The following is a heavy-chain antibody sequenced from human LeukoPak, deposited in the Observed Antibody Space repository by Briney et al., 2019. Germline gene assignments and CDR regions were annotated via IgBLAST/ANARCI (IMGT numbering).Heavy chain of an antibody. D-gene: IGHD2-2*01. CDR1: GFTFSSYN. V-gene: IGHV3-48*01. Sequence: QPGGSLRLSCAASGFTFSSYNMNGVRQAPGKGLEWVSSISYSSRARYYADSVKGRFTISRDNFKHSLYLQIDSLRAEDTAVYYCARAYCSSTSCFGWGQGTLVTVSS. J-gene: IGHJ4*02. CDR3: ARAYCSSTSCFG. CDR2: ISYSSRAR.